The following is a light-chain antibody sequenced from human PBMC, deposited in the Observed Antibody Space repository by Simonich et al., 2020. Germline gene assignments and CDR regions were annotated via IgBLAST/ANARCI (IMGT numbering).Light chain of an antibody. V-gene: IGLV6-57*01. J-gene: IGLJ2*01. CDR2: GDN. CDR1: SGSIASNY. Sequence: NFMLTQPHSVSEPPGKTVTISCTRCSGSIASNYVQWYLQRPGSSPTTVIYGDNQRPCGVPDRFAGSIYSSSNSASLTISGLKTEDEAEYYCQSYDSSNHRGVFGGGTKLTVL. CDR3: QSYDSSNHRGV.